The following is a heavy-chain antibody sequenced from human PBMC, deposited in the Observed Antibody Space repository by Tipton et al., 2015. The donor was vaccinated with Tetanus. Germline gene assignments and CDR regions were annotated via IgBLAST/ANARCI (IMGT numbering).Heavy chain of an antibody. CDR3: AAKDYDILTGYYHNNDY. CDR2: INHSGST. Sequence: TLSLTCAVYGGSFSGYYWSWIRQPPGKGLEWIGEINHSGSTNYNPSLKSRVTISVDTSKNQFSLKLSSVTAADTAVYYCAAKDYDILTGYYHNNDYWGQGTLVTVSS. J-gene: IGHJ4*02. CDR1: GGSFSGYY. D-gene: IGHD3-9*01. V-gene: IGHV4-34*01.